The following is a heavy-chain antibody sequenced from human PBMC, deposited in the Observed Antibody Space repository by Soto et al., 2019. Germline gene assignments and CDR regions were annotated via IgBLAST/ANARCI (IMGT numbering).Heavy chain of an antibody. CDR3: ARVGCSGGSCYAVDS. D-gene: IGHD2-15*01. Sequence: QVQLVQSGAEVKKPGASVKVSCKASGYSFTSYYIHWVRQAPGQGLEWMGIINPSSSTTYAQKFQSRVTMTRDTSTSTVYMELSSLRSEDTAVYYCARVGCSGGSCYAVDSWGQGTLVTVSS. J-gene: IGHJ4*02. CDR1: GYSFTSYY. CDR2: INPSSST. V-gene: IGHV1-46*01.